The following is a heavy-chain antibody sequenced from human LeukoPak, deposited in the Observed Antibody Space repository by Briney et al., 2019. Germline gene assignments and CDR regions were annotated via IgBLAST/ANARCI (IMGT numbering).Heavy chain of an antibody. CDR3: ATGAVGATYYYFDY. Sequence: ASVKVSCKVSGYTLTELSMHWVRQAPGKGLEWMGGFDPEDGETIYAQKFQGRVTMTEDTSTDTAHMELSSLRSEDTAVYYCATGAVGATYYYFDYWGQGTLVTVSS. D-gene: IGHD1-26*01. CDR2: FDPEDGET. J-gene: IGHJ4*02. CDR1: GYTLTELS. V-gene: IGHV1-24*01.